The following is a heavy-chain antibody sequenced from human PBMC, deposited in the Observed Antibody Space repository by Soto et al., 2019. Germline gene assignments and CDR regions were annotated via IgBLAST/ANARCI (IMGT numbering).Heavy chain of an antibody. Sequence: GGSLRLSCAASGFTFSSYAMHWVRQAPGKGLEYVSAISSNGGSTYYANSVKGRFTISRDNSKNTLYLQMGSLRAEDMAVYYCASSNHYYYYYMDVWGKGTTVTVSS. CDR1: GFTFSSYA. D-gene: IGHD4-4*01. CDR2: ISSNGGST. J-gene: IGHJ6*03. CDR3: ASSNHYYYYYMDV. V-gene: IGHV3-64*01.